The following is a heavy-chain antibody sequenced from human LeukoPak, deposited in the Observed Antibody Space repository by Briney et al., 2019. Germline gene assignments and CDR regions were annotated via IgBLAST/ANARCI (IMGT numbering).Heavy chain of an antibody. CDR2: IYYSGSL. D-gene: IGHD5-24*01. CDR3: ARRRDGYNLYYFDY. J-gene: IGHJ4*02. CDR1: DDSISGYF. V-gene: IGHV4-59*08. Sequence: SETVSLTCLVSDDSISGYFWNWIRQPPGKGLEWIGYIYYSGSLYYNPSLKSRVTISVDTSKNQFSLKLSSVSATDTAVYYCARRRDGYNLYYFDYWGQGILVTVSS.